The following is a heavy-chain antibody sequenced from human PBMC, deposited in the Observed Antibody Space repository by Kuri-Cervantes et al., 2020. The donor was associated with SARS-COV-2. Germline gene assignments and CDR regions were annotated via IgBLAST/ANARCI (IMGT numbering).Heavy chain of an antibody. Sequence: SQTLSLTCAVYGGSFSGYYWSWIRQPPGKGLEWIGEINHSGRTNYNPSLKSRVTISVDTSKNQFSLKLSSVTAADTAVYYCARGEGIVLVVYALAFDIWGQGTMVTVSS. CDR2: INHSGRT. CDR3: ARGEGIVLVVYALAFDI. D-gene: IGHD2-8*02. J-gene: IGHJ3*02. CDR1: GGSFSGYY. V-gene: IGHV4-34*01.